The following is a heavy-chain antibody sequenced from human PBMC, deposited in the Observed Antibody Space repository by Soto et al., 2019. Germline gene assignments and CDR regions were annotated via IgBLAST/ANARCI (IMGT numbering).Heavy chain of an antibody. CDR1: GSTFTSYD. J-gene: IGHJ6*03. V-gene: IGHV1-8*01. Sequence: QVQLVQSGAEVKKPGASVKVSCKASGSTFTSYDINWVRQATGQGLEWMGWMNPNSGNTGYAQKFQGRVTMTRNTSISTAYMELSSLRSEDTAVYYCAAYGFGELLSDYYYMDVWGKGTTVTVSS. CDR3: AAYGFGELLSDYYYMDV. D-gene: IGHD3-10*01. CDR2: MNPNSGNT.